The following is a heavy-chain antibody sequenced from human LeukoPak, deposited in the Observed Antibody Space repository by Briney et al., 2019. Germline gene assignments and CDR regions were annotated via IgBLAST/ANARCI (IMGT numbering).Heavy chain of an antibody. D-gene: IGHD2-21*02. CDR3: AREAYCGVDCYPVWNLDL. V-gene: IGHV1-18*01. CDR1: GYTFSTYG. J-gene: IGHJ5*02. Sequence: ASVKVSCKASGYTFSTYGITWVRQAPGHGLEWMGWISTHNGNTDYAQKFQGRVTMTTDTSTSTAYMELRSLRSDDTAVYYCAREAYCGVDCYPVWNLDLWGQGTLVTVSS. CDR2: ISTHNGNT.